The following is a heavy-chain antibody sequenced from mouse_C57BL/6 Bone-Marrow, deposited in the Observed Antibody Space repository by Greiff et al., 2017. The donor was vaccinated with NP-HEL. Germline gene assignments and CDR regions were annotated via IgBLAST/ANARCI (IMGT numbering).Heavy chain of an antibody. CDR1: GFSLTSYG. CDR2: IWRGGST. V-gene: IGHV2-5*01. D-gene: IGHD1-1*01. Sequence: VELQQSGPGLVQPSQSLSITCTVSGFSLTSYGVHWVRQPPGKGLEWLGVIWRGGSTDYNAAFMSRLSITKDNSKSQVFFKMNGLQADDTAIYYCANNYYGSSSWFAYWGQGTLVTVSA. J-gene: IGHJ3*01. CDR3: ANNYYGSSSWFAY.